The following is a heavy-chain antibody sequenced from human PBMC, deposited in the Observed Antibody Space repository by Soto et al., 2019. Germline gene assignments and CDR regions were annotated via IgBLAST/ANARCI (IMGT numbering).Heavy chain of an antibody. D-gene: IGHD4-17*01. Sequence: EVQLLESGGGLVQPGGYLRLFCAASGFTFSSYAMNWVRQAPGKGLEWVSAISGSGGSTYYADSVKGRFTISRDNSKNTLYLQMNSLRAEDTAVYYCAKDPYGDYVDWFDPWGQGTLVTVSS. CDR2: ISGSGGST. V-gene: IGHV3-23*01. CDR3: AKDPYGDYVDWFDP. J-gene: IGHJ5*02. CDR1: GFTFSSYA.